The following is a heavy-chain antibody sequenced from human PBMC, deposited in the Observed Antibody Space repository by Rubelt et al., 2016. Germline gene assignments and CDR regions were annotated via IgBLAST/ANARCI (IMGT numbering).Heavy chain of an antibody. CDR3: ARGNDYNSLRAFDI. CDR1: GFIFSSYG. J-gene: IGHJ3*02. Sequence: QVQLVESGGGVVQPGRSLRLSCEVSGFIFSSYGMHWVRQAPGKGLEWVAFISSHGSTKHYSDSVKGRFIISGDNSRNTLYLQTSGLGVDDTAVYYCARGNDYNSLRAFDIWGQGTMVTVSS. V-gene: IGHV3-30*03. CDR2: ISSHGSTK. D-gene: IGHD5-24*01.